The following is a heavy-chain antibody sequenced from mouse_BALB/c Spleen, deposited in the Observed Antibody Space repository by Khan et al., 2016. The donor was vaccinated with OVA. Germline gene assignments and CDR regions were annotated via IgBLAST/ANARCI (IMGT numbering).Heavy chain of an antibody. J-gene: IGHJ3*01. CDR1: GYTFTDFT. CDR2: ISTYYGDV. Sequence: VQLKESGAELVRPGVSVKISCRGSGYTFTDFTIHWVKQSHALSLEWIGVISTYYGDVTYNQKFKGKATMTVDKSSSTTYMELARLTSEDSAIYDWTRGGGGSRFAYWGQGTLVTVSA. V-gene: IGHV1S137*01. CDR3: TRGGGGSRFAY.